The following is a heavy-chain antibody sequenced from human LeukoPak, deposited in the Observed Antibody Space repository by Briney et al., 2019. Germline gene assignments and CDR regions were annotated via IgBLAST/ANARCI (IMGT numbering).Heavy chain of an antibody. J-gene: IGHJ4*02. D-gene: IGHD2-21*01. Sequence: GGSLRLSCAASVFTFSDYYMTWIRQAPGKGLEWVSHISSRGSTIHYADSVKGRFTISRDNAKNSLYLQMNSLRAEDTAVYYCARDRGAIRWGLDLWGQGTLVTVSS. CDR1: VFTFSDYY. V-gene: IGHV3-11*04. CDR3: ARDRGAIRWGLDL. CDR2: ISSRGSTI.